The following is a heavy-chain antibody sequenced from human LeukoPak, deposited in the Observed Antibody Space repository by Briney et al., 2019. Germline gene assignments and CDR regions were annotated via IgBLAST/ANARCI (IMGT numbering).Heavy chain of an antibody. CDR1: RFTFTKYW. D-gene: IGHD1-26*01. Sequence: PGGSLRLSCAVSRFTFTKYWMTWVRQAPGKGLEWVANINEDETEKFYVDSVVGRFTISRDNGKNFLYLQMNSLRAEDTAVYYCAKSGGFFDTWGQGTLVTVSS. CDR3: AKSGGFFDT. J-gene: IGHJ5*02. CDR2: INEDETEK. V-gene: IGHV3-7*01.